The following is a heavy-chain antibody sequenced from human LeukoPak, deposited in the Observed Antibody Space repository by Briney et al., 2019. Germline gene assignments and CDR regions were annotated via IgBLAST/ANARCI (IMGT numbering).Heavy chain of an antibody. CDR2: ISYDGSNK. J-gene: IGHJ4*02. CDR3: ARAYPSGYDILTGYYHFDY. V-gene: IGHV3-30-3*01. D-gene: IGHD3-9*01. CDR1: GFTFSSYA. Sequence: GGSLRLSCAASGFTFSSYAMHWVRQAPGKGLEWVAVISYDGSNKYYADSVKGRFTISRDNSKNALYLQMNSLRAEDTAVYYCARAYPSGYDILTGYYHFDYWGQGTLVTVSS.